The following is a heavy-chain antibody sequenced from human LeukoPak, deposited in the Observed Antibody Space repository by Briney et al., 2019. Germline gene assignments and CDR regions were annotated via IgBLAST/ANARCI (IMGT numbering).Heavy chain of an antibody. CDR3: ARERITMVRGAAFDI. CDR2: ISYDGTNK. J-gene: IGHJ3*02. D-gene: IGHD3-10*01. CDR1: GFTLSSYG. Sequence: GRSLRLACAASGFTLSSYGIHWVRQAPGKGLGWVAVISYDGTNKYYADSGKGRFTISRHNSKNTLYLEMNSPRAEDTAVYYCARERITMVRGAAFDIWGQGTMVTVSS. V-gene: IGHV3-30*03.